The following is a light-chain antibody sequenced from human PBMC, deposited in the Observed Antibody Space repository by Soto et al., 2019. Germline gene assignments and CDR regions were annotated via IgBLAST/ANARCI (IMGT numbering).Light chain of an antibody. V-gene: IGKV3-11*01. CDR1: QSVSSY. J-gene: IGKJ4*01. Sequence: EILFTQLPANPSFSSGEKDTPSCRASQSVSSYLAWYQQKPGQAPRLLIYDASNRATGIPARFSGSGSGTDFTLTISSLEPEDFAVYYCQQRSNWLTFGGGTKVDIK. CDR3: QQRSNWLT. CDR2: DAS.